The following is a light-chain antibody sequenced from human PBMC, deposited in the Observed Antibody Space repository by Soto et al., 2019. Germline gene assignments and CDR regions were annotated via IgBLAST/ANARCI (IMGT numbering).Light chain of an antibody. CDR1: SSDVGGYNY. J-gene: IGLJ1*01. V-gene: IGLV2-11*01. CDR2: DVS. Sequence: QSALTQPRSVSGSPGQSVTISCTGTSSDVGGYNYVSWYQQHPGKAPKVMIYDVSKRPSGVPNRFSGSKSGNTASLTISGLQAEDEADYYCCSYAGSPYVFGTGTSSPS. CDR3: CSYAGSPYV.